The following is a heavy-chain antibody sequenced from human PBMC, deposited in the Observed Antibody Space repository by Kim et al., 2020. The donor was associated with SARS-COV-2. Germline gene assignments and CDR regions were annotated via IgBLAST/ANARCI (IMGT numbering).Heavy chain of an antibody. J-gene: IGHJ4*02. CDR3: AKDEGFEGPYYFEY. CDR2: ISSSGFTT. Sequence: GGSLRLSCAASGFIFNNYAMNWVRQAPGKGLEWVSAISSSGFTTYYADSVKGRFTISRDNSRNTLYLQMSSLRAEDTAIYYCAKDEGFEGPYYFEYWGQGSLVPVSS. V-gene: IGHV3-23*01. CDR1: GFIFNNYA. D-gene: IGHD3-10*01.